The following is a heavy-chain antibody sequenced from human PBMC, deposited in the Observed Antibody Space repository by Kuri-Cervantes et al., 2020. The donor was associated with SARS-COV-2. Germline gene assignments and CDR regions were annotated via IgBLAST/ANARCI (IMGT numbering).Heavy chain of an antibody. D-gene: IGHD3-10*01. Sequence: ASVKVSCKASGYTFTGYYMHWVRQAPGQGLEWMGWINPNSGGTNYAQKFQGRVTMTRDTSISTAYMELSRLRSDDTAAYYCARDLRAFHPPREAGAYYFDYWGQGTLVTVSS. CDR3: ARDLRAFHPPREAGAYYFDY. J-gene: IGHJ4*02. CDR1: GYTFTGYY. CDR2: INPNSGGT. V-gene: IGHV1-2*02.